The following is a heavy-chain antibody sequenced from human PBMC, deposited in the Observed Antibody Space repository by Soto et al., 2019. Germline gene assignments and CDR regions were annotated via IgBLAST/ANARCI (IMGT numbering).Heavy chain of an antibody. CDR2: ITPIYPTT. Sequence: SVKVSCKASGGTFYTYTFSWVRQAPGQGLEWMGSITPIYPTTNYAEKFQGRLTVTADGSTNTAYMELNSLASEDTAVYYCARIPRYSFPTSDDLDSWGQGTLVTVSS. V-gene: IGHV1-69*13. D-gene: IGHD5-18*01. J-gene: IGHJ4*02. CDR3: ARIPRYSFPTSDDLDS. CDR1: GGTFYTYT.